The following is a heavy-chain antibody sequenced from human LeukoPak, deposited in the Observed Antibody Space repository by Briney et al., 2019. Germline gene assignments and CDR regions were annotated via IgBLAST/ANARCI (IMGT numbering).Heavy chain of an antibody. V-gene: IGHV4-4*07. J-gene: IGHJ5*02. Sequence: EASETLSLTCTVSGGSISSYYWSWIRQPAGKGLEWIGRIYTSGSTNYNPSLKSRVTMSVDTSKNQFSLKLSSVTAADRAVYYCARDLPRRGDYTNWFDPWGQGTLVTVSS. D-gene: IGHD4-17*01. CDR2: IYTSGST. CDR3: ARDLPRRGDYTNWFDP. CDR1: GGSISSYY.